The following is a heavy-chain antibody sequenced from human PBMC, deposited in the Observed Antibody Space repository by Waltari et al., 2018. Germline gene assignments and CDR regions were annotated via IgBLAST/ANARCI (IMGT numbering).Heavy chain of an antibody. D-gene: IGHD3-10*01. CDR1: GGSISSGSYY. Sequence: QVQLQESGPGLVKPSQTLSLTCTVSGGSISSGSYYWSWIRQPAGKGLEWIGSIYTSGTTNYNPSLKSRVTISVDTSKNQFSLKLSSVTAADTAVYYCARGSPGEAGFDPWGQGTLVTVSS. J-gene: IGHJ5*02. CDR3: ARGSPGEAGFDP. CDR2: IYTSGTT. V-gene: IGHV4-61*09.